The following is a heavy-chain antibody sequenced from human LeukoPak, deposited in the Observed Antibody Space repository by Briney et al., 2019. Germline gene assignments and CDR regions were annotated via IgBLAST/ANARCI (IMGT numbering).Heavy chain of an antibody. CDR1: GDSISNYY. J-gene: IGHJ4*02. D-gene: IGHD4-17*01. Sequence: PSETLSLTCTVSGDSISNYYWSWIRQPAGKGLEWTGRISTSGNTNYNSSLKSRVTVSVDMSKNQFSLKLSSVTAADTAVYYCAREPGRTVSLHFDYWGQGTLVTVSS. CDR3: AREPGRTVSLHFDY. CDR2: ISTSGNT. V-gene: IGHV4-4*07.